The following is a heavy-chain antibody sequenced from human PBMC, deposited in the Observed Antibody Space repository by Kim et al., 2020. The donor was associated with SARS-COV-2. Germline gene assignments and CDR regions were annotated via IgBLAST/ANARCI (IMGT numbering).Heavy chain of an antibody. J-gene: IGHJ3*02. CDR3: AREMRTYYYDSSGYAFDI. Sequence: NGRVPISVDTSKNQFSLKLSSVTAADTAVYYCAREMRTYYYDSSGYAFDIWGQGTMVTVSS. V-gene: IGHV4-59*01. D-gene: IGHD3-22*01.